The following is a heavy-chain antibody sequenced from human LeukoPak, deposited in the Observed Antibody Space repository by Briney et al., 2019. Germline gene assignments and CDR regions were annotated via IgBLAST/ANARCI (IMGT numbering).Heavy chain of an antibody. D-gene: IGHD1-1*01. V-gene: IGHV5-51*01. CDR1: GYSFTTKT. CDR3: VRGSDRLSTLPYFDY. J-gene: IGHJ4*02. CDR2: IYPGDSGS. Sequence: GESLKISCKASGYSFTTKTIGWVRQMPGKSLEWMGIIYPGDSGSRYSPSFQGQVTISADKSISTAYLQWNSLSASDTAMYYCVRGSDRLSTLPYFDYWGQGTLVTVSS.